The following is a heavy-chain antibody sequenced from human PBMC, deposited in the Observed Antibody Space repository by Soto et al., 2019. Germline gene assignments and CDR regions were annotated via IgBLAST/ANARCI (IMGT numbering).Heavy chain of an antibody. D-gene: IGHD5-12*01. CDR2: ISRGGGTI. J-gene: IGHJ4*02. CDR1: GFTFSSYE. CDR3: ARDDSGWDY. V-gene: IGHV3-48*03. Sequence: GGSLRLSCAASGFTFSSYEMNWVRQAPGKGLEWVSYISRGGGTIYYADSVKGRFTISRDNAKNSLYLQMNSLRAEDTAVYYCARDDSGWDYWGQGTLVTVSS.